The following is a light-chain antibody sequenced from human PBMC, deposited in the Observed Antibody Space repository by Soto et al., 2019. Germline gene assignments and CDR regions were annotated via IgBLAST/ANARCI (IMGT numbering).Light chain of an antibody. CDR3: QQRRDWPLT. Sequence: EIVLTQSPATLSLFPGERATLSCRASQTLGSFLAWYQQKPGQAPRLVISDVSYRASGVPVRFSGSGSGPDFTLTISSLEPEDFAVYYCQQRRDWPLTFGGGTKVEI. V-gene: IGKV3-11*01. J-gene: IGKJ4*01. CDR2: DVS. CDR1: QTLGSF.